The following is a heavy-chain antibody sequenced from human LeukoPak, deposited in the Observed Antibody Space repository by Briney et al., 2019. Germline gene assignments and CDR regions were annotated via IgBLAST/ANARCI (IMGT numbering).Heavy chain of an antibody. V-gene: IGHV3-21*01. J-gene: IGHJ4*02. D-gene: IGHD3-22*01. Sequence: GGSLRLSCAASGFTFSSYSMNWVRQAPGKGLEWVSSISSSSSYMYYADSVKGRFTISRDNAKNSLYLQMNSLRAEDTAVYYCARRRSGYYSDYWGQGTLVTVSS. CDR3: ARRRSGYYSDY. CDR2: ISSSSSYM. CDR1: GFTFSSYS.